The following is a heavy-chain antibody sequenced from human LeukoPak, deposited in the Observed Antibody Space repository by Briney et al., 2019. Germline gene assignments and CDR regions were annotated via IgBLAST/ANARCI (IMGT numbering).Heavy chain of an antibody. CDR2: IYSGGST. CDR3: AREVDNWGIDAFDF. V-gene: IGHV3-66*01. CDR1: GFTDSSNY. D-gene: IGHD1-1*01. J-gene: IGHJ3*01. Sequence: GGSLRHSYAASGFTDSSNYMSWLHQPPAKELEWVSVIYSGGSTYYADSVKGRFTISRDNSKNTLYLQMNSLRAEDTAVYYCAREVDNWGIDAFDFWGQGTMVTVSS.